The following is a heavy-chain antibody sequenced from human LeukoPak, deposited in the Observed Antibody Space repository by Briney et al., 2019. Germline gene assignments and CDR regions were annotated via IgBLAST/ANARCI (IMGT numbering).Heavy chain of an antibody. CDR2: IYTSGST. CDR3: AREKSGSYREFDY. J-gene: IGHJ4*02. CDR1: GGSFSGYY. Sequence: SETLSLTCAVSGGSFSGYYWSWIRQPAGKGLEWIGRIYTSGSTNYNTSLKSRVSMSVHTSKNQFSLKLSSVTAADTAVFYCAREKSGSYREFDYCGEGTLVTVSS. D-gene: IGHD1-26*01. V-gene: IGHV4-4*07.